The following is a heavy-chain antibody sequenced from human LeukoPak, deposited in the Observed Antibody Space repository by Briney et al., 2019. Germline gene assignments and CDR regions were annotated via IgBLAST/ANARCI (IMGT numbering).Heavy chain of an antibody. V-gene: IGHV3-49*04. Sequence: GGSLRLSRPPAAPSVDVASTGSVRQPAGKGLEWVGFIRRRAYGGAAEYAASVKSRFIISRDNSKGIAYLQMNSLKTADTAVFYSSRTGLVDFDYWGQGSRVIVSP. J-gene: IGHJ4*02. CDR2: IRRRAYGGAA. CDR3: SRTGLVDFDY. D-gene: IGHD1-14*01. CDR1: APSVDVAS.